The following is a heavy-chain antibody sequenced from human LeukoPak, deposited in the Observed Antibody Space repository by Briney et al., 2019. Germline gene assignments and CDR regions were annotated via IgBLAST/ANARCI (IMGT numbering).Heavy chain of an antibody. D-gene: IGHD3-3*02. Sequence: PGGSLRLSCAASGFSFGSYGMHWVRQAPGKGLEWVAVISHEGSFQSYAESVKGRFTISRDNSKNMLYLQMNSLRAEDTAVYYCARDSGYFAGGSIFNAFDIWGQGTMVTVSS. CDR1: GFSFGSYG. J-gene: IGHJ3*02. CDR2: ISHEGSFQ. V-gene: IGHV3-30*03. CDR3: ARDSGYFAGGSIFNAFDI.